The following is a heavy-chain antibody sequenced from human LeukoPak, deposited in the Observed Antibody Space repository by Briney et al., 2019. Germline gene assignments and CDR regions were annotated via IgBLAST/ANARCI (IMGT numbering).Heavy chain of an antibody. Sequence: PSQTLSLTCTVSGGSISSYDWSWIRQPPGKGLEWRGYIYNSGSTNYNPSLKSRVIISLDTSKTQFSLNLSSVTAAHTAVYYSARKATFDLWGRGALVTVSS. J-gene: IGHJ2*01. CDR2: IYNSGST. CDR1: GGSISSYD. V-gene: IGHV4-59*01. CDR3: ARKATFDL.